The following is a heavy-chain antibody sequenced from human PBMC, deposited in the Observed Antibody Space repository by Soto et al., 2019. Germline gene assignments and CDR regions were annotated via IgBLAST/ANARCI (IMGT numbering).Heavy chain of an antibody. J-gene: IGHJ3*02. D-gene: IGHD2-8*02. Sequence: GESLKISCKGSGFSFTSHWIAWVRQMPGKGLECMGIIYPRDSDTRYNPSFQGQITISVDSSISTAYLQWSSLKTSDTAFYYCAKTLVAGAFASWGQGTMVTVSS. CDR3: AKTLVAGAFAS. V-gene: IGHV5-51*01. CDR2: IYPRDSDT. CDR1: GFSFTSHW.